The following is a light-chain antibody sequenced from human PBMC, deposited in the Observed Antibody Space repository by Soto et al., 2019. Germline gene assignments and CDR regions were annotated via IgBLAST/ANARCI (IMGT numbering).Light chain of an antibody. CDR3: HQYHSPPQT. J-gene: IGKJ2*01. CDR1: QTMTRAY. CDR2: AAS. V-gene: IGKV3-20*01. Sequence: IVLTQSPGTLSLSPVERATLSFRASQTMTRAYVAWYQQKPGQAPRLLIYAASYRATGISDKFSGSGSGTDFSLTISRLEPEDSAVYYCHQYHSPPQTFGQGTKVDIK.